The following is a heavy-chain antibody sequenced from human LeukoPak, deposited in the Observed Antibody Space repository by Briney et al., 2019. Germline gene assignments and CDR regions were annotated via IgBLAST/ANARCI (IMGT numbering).Heavy chain of an antibody. CDR1: GFTFSSYA. Sequence: SGGSLRLSCAASGFTFSSYAMSWVRQAPGKGLEWVSAISGSGGSTYYADSVKGRFTISRDNSKNTPYLQMNSLRAEDTAVYYCRYDSSGYPFDYWGQGTLVTVSS. V-gene: IGHV3-23*01. J-gene: IGHJ4*02. D-gene: IGHD3-22*01. CDR2: ISGSGGST. CDR3: RYDSSGYPFDY.